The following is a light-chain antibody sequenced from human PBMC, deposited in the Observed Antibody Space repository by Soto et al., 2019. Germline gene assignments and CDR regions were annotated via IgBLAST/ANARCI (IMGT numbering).Light chain of an antibody. CDR1: QSVSSTY. CDR2: STS. V-gene: IGKV3-20*01. Sequence: EVVLTQSPGTLSLSPGERATLSCRASQSVSSTYLAWYQQKPGQAPRLLIYSTSSRATGIPDRFSGSGSETHYTLTASRLESEDVAVYYCQQYDSSPLTFGGGTKVEIK. CDR3: QQYDSSPLT. J-gene: IGKJ4*01.